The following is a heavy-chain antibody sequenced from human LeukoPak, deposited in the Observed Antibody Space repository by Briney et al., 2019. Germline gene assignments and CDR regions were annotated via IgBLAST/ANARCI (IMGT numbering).Heavy chain of an antibody. CDR3: AKEDAAYYDSGDFYYGYFQH. Sequence: GGSLRLSCAASGFTFTSYAMSWVRQAPGKGLEWVSAISGGGSNTYYADSVKGRFTISRDNSKNTLYLQMNSLRAEDTAVYYCAKEDAAYYDSGDFYYGYFQHWGQGTLVTVSS. J-gene: IGHJ1*01. D-gene: IGHD3-22*01. V-gene: IGHV3-23*01. CDR1: GFTFTSYA. CDR2: ISGGGSNT.